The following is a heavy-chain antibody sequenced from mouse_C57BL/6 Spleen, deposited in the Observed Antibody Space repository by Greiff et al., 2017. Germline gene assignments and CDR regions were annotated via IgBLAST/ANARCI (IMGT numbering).Heavy chain of an antibody. CDR1: GYAFSSSW. V-gene: IGHV1-82*01. CDR3: AGYGSSYWYFDV. D-gene: IGHD1-1*01. J-gene: IGHJ1*03. CDR2: IYPGDGDT. Sequence: QVQLKESGPELVKPGASVKISCKASGYAFSSSWMNWVKQRPGKGLEWIGRIYPGDGDTNYNGKFKGKAKLTADKSSSTAYMQLSSLTSEHSAVYFCAGYGSSYWYFDVWGTGTTVTVSS.